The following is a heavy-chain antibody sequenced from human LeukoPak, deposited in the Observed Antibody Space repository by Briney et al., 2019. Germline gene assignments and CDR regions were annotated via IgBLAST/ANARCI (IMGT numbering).Heavy chain of an antibody. Sequence: GGSLRLSCGASGFTFNTYAMSWVRKAPGTGPEWVSSISTSGGSTYYADFVKGRFTISRDNSKNTLYLQMSTLRGEDTAVYYCAKHLVKNFYDNSGYLGAFDIWGRGTMVTVSP. CDR1: GFTFNTYA. V-gene: IGHV3-23*01. J-gene: IGHJ3*02. CDR2: ISTSGGST. D-gene: IGHD3-22*01. CDR3: AKHLVKNFYDNSGYLGAFDI.